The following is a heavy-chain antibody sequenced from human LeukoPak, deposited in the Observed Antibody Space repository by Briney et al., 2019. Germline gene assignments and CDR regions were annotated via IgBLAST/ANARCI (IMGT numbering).Heavy chain of an antibody. Sequence: GGSLRLSCAASGFTVSSNYMSWVRQAPGKGLEWVSVIYSGGSTYYADSVKGRFTISRDNSKNTLYLQMSSLRAEDTAVYYCAKGHDILTGYYTDAFDIWGQGTMVTVSS. J-gene: IGHJ3*02. V-gene: IGHV3-66*01. CDR2: IYSGGST. CDR1: GFTVSSNY. CDR3: AKGHDILTGYYTDAFDI. D-gene: IGHD3-9*01.